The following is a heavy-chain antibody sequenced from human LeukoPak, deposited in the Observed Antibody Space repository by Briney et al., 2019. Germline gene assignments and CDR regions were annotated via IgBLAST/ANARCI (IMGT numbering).Heavy chain of an antibody. CDR3: AREGTIFHNWFDP. CDR1: GGTFSSYA. D-gene: IGHD3-3*01. CDR2: IIPIFGIA. J-gene: IGHJ5*02. Sequence: ASVKVSCKASGGTFSSYAISWVRQVPGQGLEWMGRIIPIFGIANYAQKFQGRVTITADKSTSTAYMELSSLRSEDTAVYYCAREGTIFHNWFDPWGQGTLVTVSS. V-gene: IGHV1-69*04.